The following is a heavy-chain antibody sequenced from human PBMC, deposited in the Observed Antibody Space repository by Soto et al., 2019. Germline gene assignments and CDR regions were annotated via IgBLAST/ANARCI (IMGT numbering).Heavy chain of an antibody. Sequence: PGGSLRLSCAASGFTFSSYGMHWVRQAPGKGLEWVAVISYDGSNKYYADSVKGRFTISRDNSKNTLYLQMNSLRAEDTAVYYCAKDQGSGWYKEAFDIWGQGTMVTVSS. J-gene: IGHJ3*02. CDR1: GFTFSSYG. D-gene: IGHD6-19*01. CDR3: AKDQGSGWYKEAFDI. CDR2: ISYDGSNK. V-gene: IGHV3-30*18.